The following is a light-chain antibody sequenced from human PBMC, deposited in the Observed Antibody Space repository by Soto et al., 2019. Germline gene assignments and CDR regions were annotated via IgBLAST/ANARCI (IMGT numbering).Light chain of an antibody. CDR1: QSVSNY. CDR3: QQRSNWPWT. CDR2: DAS. J-gene: IGKJ1*01. V-gene: IGKV3-11*01. Sequence: EIVLTQSPASLSLSPRERATLSCRASQSVSNYLAWYQQKPGQAPRLLIYDASNRATGIPARFSGSGSGTDFTLTISSLEPEDFAVYYCQQRSNWPWTFGQGTKVEIK.